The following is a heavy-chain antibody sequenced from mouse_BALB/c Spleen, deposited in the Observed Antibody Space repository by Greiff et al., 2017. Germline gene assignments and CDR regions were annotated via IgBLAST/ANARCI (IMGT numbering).Heavy chain of an antibody. Sequence: EVHLVESGPGLVKPSQSLSLTCTVTGYSITSDYAWNWIRQFPGNKLEWMGYISYSGSTSYNPSLKSRISITRDTSKNQFFLQLNSVTTEDTATYYCARTYGNAMDYWGQGTSVTVSS. CDR3: ARTYGNAMDY. D-gene: IGHD2-1*01. J-gene: IGHJ4*01. CDR2: ISYSGST. CDR1: GYSITSDYA. V-gene: IGHV3-2*02.